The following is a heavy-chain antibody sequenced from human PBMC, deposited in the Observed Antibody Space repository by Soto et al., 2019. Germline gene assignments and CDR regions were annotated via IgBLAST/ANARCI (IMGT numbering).Heavy chain of an antibody. CDR2: ISGSVGST. Sequence: PGGSLRLSCAASGFTFSNYAMSWVRQAPGKGLEWVSTISGSVGSTYYAESVKGRFTISRGNSKNTLYLQMNSLRAEDTAVYYCARRTRVGYNYDDYWGLGTLVTVSS. CDR1: GFTFSNYA. V-gene: IGHV3-23*01. D-gene: IGHD5-12*01. CDR3: ARRTRVGYNYDDY. J-gene: IGHJ4*02.